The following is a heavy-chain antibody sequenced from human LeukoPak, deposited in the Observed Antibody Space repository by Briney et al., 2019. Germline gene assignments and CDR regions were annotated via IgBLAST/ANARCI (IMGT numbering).Heavy chain of an antibody. CDR2: IWSDSSHK. J-gene: IGHJ3*02. D-gene: IGHD6-13*01. CDR1: GFTFSSYG. Sequence: PGGSLRLSCAASGFTFSSYGMHWIRQAPGKGLKWVAVIWSDSSHKYYVDSMKGRCTISRDNSKNMVYLQTDSLRVEDTAVYYCASAAGAFDMWGQGTLVTASS. V-gene: IGHV3-33*01. CDR3: ASAAGAFDM.